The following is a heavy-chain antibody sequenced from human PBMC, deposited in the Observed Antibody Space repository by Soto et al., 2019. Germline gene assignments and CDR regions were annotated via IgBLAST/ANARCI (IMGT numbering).Heavy chain of an antibody. Sequence: GEALKISGKGSGYSVTSYWICWVRQMPGKGLEWMGRIDPSDSYTNYSPSFQGHVTISADKSISTAYLQWSSLKASDTAMYYCARLLLSRVDFDPWGQGTLVTVSS. V-gene: IGHV5-10-1*01. D-gene: IGHD3-16*02. CDR2: IDPSDSYT. CDR1: GYSVTSYW. CDR3: ARLLLSRVDFDP. J-gene: IGHJ5*02.